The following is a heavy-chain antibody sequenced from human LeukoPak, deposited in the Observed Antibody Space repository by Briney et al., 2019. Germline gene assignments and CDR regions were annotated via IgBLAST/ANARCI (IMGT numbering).Heavy chain of an antibody. CDR1: GFTFSTST. J-gene: IGHJ4*02. CDR2: IRYDARNI. CDR3: AKDIYSYGELDH. Sequence: GESLRLSCAASGFTFSTSTMNWVRQAPGKGLEWVAFIRYDARNIYYADSVKGRFTISRDNSKKTLYLQMNSLRAEDTAFYYCAKDIYSYGELDHWGQGTLVIVSS. D-gene: IGHD5-18*01. V-gene: IGHV3-30*02.